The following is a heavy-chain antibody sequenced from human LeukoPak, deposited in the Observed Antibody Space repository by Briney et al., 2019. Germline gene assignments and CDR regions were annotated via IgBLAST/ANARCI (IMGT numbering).Heavy chain of an antibody. CDR2: ISSSGTYK. CDR1: GFTFSSYS. J-gene: IGHJ6*02. CDR3: ARADRSKYSGGWYYYYYGMDV. Sequence: PGGSLRLSCAVSGFTFSSYSMSWVRQAPGKGLEWVSSISSSGTYKYYADSVKGRFTISRDNAKNSLYLQMNSLRAEDTAVYYCARADRSKYSGGWYYYYYGMDVWGQGTTVTVSS. D-gene: IGHD6-19*01. V-gene: IGHV3-21*01.